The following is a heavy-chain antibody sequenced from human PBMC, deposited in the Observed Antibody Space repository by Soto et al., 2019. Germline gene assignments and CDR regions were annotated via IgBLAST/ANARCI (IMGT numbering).Heavy chain of an antibody. D-gene: IGHD6-19*01. V-gene: IGHV4-59*08. Sequence: SETLSLTCTVSGGCISSYYWSWIRQPPGKGLEWIGYIYYSGSTNYNPSLKSRVTISVDTSKNQFSLKLSSVTAADTAVYYCARQDYSSGYDYWGQGTLVTVSS. CDR2: IYYSGST. J-gene: IGHJ4*02. CDR3: ARQDYSSGYDY. CDR1: GGCISSYY.